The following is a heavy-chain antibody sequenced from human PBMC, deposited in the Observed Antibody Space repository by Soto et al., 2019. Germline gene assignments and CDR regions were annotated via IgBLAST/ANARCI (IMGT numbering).Heavy chain of an antibody. J-gene: IGHJ6*02. CDR3: ATQLAAAGGDYYYYGMDV. Sequence: PLETLSLTCAVYGGSFSGYYWSWIRQPPGKGLEWIGEINHSGSTNYNPSLKSRVTISVDTSKNQFSLKLSSVTAADTAVYYCATQLAAAGGDYYYYGMDVWRQGTTVTVSS. D-gene: IGHD6-13*01. CDR1: GGSFSGYY. CDR2: INHSGST. V-gene: IGHV4-34*01.